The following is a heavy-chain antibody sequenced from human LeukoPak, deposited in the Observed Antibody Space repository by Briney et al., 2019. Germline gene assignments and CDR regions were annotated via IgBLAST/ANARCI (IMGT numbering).Heavy chain of an antibody. J-gene: IGHJ3*02. CDR1: GFTFGSCN. CDR3: AKGGQGGSDAFDI. V-gene: IGHV3-9*03. Sequence: GGSLRLSCAASGFTFGSCNMNWVRQAPGKGLEWVSGISWNSGSIGYADSVKGRFTISRDNAKNSLYLQMNSLRAEDMALYYCAKGGQGGSDAFDIWGQGTMVTVSS. CDR2: ISWNSGSI. D-gene: IGHD3-10*01.